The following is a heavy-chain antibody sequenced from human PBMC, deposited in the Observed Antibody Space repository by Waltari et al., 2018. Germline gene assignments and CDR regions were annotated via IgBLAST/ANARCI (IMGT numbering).Heavy chain of an antibody. CDR2: INPRGGST. V-gene: IGHV1-46*01. D-gene: IGHD6-19*01. Sequence: QVQLVQSGAEVKKPGASVKVSCKASGYTFTSYYMHWVRQAPGQGLEWMGIINPRGGSTSYAQKFQGRVTMTRDTSTSTVYMELSSLRSEDTAVYYCARELNIAVAGTRWYFDLWGRGTLVTVSS. CDR1: GYTFTSYY. CDR3: ARELNIAVAGTRWYFDL. J-gene: IGHJ2*01.